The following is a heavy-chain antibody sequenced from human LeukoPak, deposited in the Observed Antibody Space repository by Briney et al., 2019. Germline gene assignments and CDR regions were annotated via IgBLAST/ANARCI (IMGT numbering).Heavy chain of an antibody. V-gene: IGHV1-69*13. Sequence: SVKVSCKASGGTFSSYAISWVRQAPGQGLEWMGGIIPIFGTANYAQTFQGRVTITADESTSTAYMELSSLRSEDTAVYYCAGPSRGGINWYFDLWGRGTLVTVSS. CDR1: GGTFSSYA. CDR2: IIPIFGTA. J-gene: IGHJ2*01. CDR3: AGPSRGGINWYFDL. D-gene: IGHD3-16*01.